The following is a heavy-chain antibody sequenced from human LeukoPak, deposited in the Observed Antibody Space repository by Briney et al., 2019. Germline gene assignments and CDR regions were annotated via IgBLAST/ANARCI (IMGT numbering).Heavy chain of an antibody. Sequence: GGSLRLSCAASGFTFSNYAMTWLRHAPGGGLEWVSSFNGNGHSTYYADSVKGRFTISRDNSKNTLYLQINSLRAEDTAIYYCARGWENGGDYWGQGTLVTVSS. J-gene: IGHJ4*02. CDR1: GFTFSNYA. D-gene: IGHD3-16*01. V-gene: IGHV3-23*01. CDR2: FNGNGHST. CDR3: ARGWENGGDY.